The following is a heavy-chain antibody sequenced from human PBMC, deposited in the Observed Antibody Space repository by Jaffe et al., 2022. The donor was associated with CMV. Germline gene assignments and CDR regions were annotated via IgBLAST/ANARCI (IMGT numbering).Heavy chain of an antibody. Sequence: QVQLQESGPGLVKPSETLSLTCTVSGGSISSYYWSWIRQPPGKGLEWIGYIYYSGSTNYNPSLKSRVTISVDTSKNQFSLKLSSVTAADTAVYYCARLEDFGVVIANWGQGTLVTVSS. CDR3: ARLEDFGVVIAN. CDR2: IYYSGST. CDR1: GGSISSYY. V-gene: IGHV4-59*08. D-gene: IGHD3-3*01. J-gene: IGHJ4*02.